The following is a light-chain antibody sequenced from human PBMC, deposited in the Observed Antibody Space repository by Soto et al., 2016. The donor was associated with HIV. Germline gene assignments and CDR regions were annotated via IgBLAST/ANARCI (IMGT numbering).Light chain of an antibody. Sequence: DIQMTQSPSTLSASVGDRVTITCRASHRISTYMAWYQQKAGKAPKLLIHKASNLQNGVPSRFSGSGSGTEFTLSINSLQPDDFATYYCQQFGNKPYTFGQGTKLEIK. J-gene: IGKJ2*01. CDR1: HRISTY. V-gene: IGKV1-5*03. CDR2: KAS. CDR3: QQFGNKPYT.